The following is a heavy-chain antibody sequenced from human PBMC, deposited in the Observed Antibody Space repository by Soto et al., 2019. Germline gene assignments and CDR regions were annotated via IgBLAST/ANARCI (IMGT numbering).Heavy chain of an antibody. CDR2: INPNSGGT. CDR3: ARDGRDYYDFWSGYYTEVYGMDV. Sequence: GASVKVSCKASGYTFTGYYMHWVRQAPGQGLEWMGWINPNSGGTNYAQKFQGWVTMTRDTSISTAYMELSRLRSDDTAVYYCARDGRDYYDFWSGYYTEVYGMDVWGQGTKVTVSS. D-gene: IGHD3-3*01. CDR1: GYTFTGYY. J-gene: IGHJ6*02. V-gene: IGHV1-2*04.